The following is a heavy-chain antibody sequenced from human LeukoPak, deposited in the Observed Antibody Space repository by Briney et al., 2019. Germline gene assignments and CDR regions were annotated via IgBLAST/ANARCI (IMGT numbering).Heavy chain of an antibody. Sequence: GGSLRLSCAASGFTFSNYAMSWVRQAPGKGLEWVSAISGSGGSTYYADSVKGRFTISRDNSKNTLYLQMNSLRAEDTAVYYCAKAHHGDYFFYFDYWGQGTLVTVSS. J-gene: IGHJ4*02. D-gene: IGHD4-17*01. V-gene: IGHV3-23*01. CDR1: GFTFSNYA. CDR3: AKAHHGDYFFYFDY. CDR2: ISGSGGST.